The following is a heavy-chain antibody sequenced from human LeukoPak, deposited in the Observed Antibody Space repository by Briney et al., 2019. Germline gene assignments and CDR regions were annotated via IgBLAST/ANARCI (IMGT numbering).Heavy chain of an antibody. D-gene: IGHD6-19*01. CDR3: ARVSVAGTSYYYYYGMDV. CDR2: IYPGDSDT. V-gene: IGHV5-51*01. J-gene: IGHJ6*02. Sequence: GESLKISCKGSGYSFTSYWIGWVRQVPGKGLEWMGIIYPGDSDTRYSPSFQGQVTISADKSISTAYLQWSSLKASDTAMYYCARVSVAGTSYYYYYGMDVWGQGTTVTVSS. CDR1: GYSFTSYW.